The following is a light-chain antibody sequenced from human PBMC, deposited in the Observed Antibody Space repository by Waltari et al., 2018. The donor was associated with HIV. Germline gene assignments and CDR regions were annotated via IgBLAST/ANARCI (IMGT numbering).Light chain of an antibody. Sequence: QSALTQPPSVSGAPGQRVTISCTGNRSNIGAGYFGNWYQHLPGPAPKLLVYSAINRPSGVPDRFSGSKSGTSASLVITGLQAEDEADYYCQSYDSSLRASVFGGGTKLTVL. CDR3: QSYDSSLRASV. CDR2: SAI. J-gene: IGLJ2*01. CDR1: RSNIGAGYF. V-gene: IGLV1-40*01.